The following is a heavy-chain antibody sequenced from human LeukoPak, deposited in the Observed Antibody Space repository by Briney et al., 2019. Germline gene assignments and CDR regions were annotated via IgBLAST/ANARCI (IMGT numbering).Heavy chain of an antibody. CDR2: ISGSGGST. CDR1: GFTFSSYA. V-gene: IGHV3-23*01. D-gene: IGHD3-22*01. CDR3: AKDPEGYYDSSGYTSAY. J-gene: IGHJ4*02. Sequence: GGSLRLSCAASGFTFSSYAMSWVRQAPGKGLEWVSAISGSGGSTYYADSVKGRFTISRDNSKNTLYLQMNSLRAEDTAVYYCAKDPEGYYDSSGYTSAYWGQGTLVTVSS.